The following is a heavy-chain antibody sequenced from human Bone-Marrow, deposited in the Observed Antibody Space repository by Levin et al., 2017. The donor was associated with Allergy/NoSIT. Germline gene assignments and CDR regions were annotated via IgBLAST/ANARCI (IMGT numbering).Heavy chain of an antibody. V-gene: IGHV3-30*18. J-gene: IGHJ4*02. CDR1: GFTFSNYD. CDR2: ISYDGSNE. CDR3: AKRGLCPKDLYYFDY. Sequence: LSLTCGASGFTFSNYDMHWVRQAPGKGLEWVAAISYDGSNEYYADSVKGRFTISRDNSKNTLYLQMNSLRAAATAVYYCAKRGLCPKDLYYFDYWGQGTLVTVSS.